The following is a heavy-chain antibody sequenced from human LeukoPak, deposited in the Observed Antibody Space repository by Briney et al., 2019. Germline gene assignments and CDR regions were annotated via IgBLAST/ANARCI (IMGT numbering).Heavy chain of an antibody. CDR3: ARQHDSYYYYYIDV. CDR1: GYSISSGYY. V-gene: IGHV4-38-2*01. CDR2: IYHSGST. Sequence: SETLSLTCAVSGYSISSGYYWGWIRQPPGKELEWIGSIYHSGSTYYNPSLKSRVTISVDTSKNQFALTLSFVTAADTAVYYCARQHDSYYYYYIDVWGSGTTVTVSS. J-gene: IGHJ6*03.